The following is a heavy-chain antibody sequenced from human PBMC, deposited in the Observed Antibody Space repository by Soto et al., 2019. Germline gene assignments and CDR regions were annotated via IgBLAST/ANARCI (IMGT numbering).Heavy chain of an antibody. CDR2: IYYSGNT. Sequence: SETLSLTCTDSGGSISSYYWSWLRQPPGKGLEWIGYIYYSGNTNYNPSLKSRVTISVDTSKNQFSLKLSSVTAADTAVYYCARGRGSGSSFYYYGMDVWGQGTTVTVSS. CDR1: GGSISSYY. D-gene: IGHD3-10*01. CDR3: ARGRGSGSSFYYYGMDV. V-gene: IGHV4-59*01. J-gene: IGHJ6*02.